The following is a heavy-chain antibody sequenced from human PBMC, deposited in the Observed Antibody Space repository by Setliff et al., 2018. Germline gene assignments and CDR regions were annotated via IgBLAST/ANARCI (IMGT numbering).Heavy chain of an antibody. V-gene: IGHV1-18*01. J-gene: IGHJ4*02. Sequence: ASVKVSCKASGYTFTNYGITWVRQAPGQGLEWMGWVHGYTGDTNYAQNLQGRVTMTTDTSTSTAYMELRSLRSDDTAVYYCARDADYYDSAENPIVDYWGQGTLVTVSS. CDR1: GYTFTNYG. CDR2: VHGYTGDT. D-gene: IGHD3-22*01. CDR3: ARDADYYDSAENPIVDY.